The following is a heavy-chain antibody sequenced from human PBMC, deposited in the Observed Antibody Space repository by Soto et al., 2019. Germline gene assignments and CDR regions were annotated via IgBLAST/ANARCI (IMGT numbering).Heavy chain of an antibody. Sequence: QVQLQESGPGLVKPWETLSLTCTVSGGSISSYYWTWIRQPPGKGLEWIAYIYYSGSTTYNPSLKSRVSISVDTSKNQFSLKLSSVTAADTAVYYCARGRAWFDPWGQGTLVTVSS. V-gene: IGHV4-59*01. CDR2: IYYSGST. CDR3: ARGRAWFDP. J-gene: IGHJ5*02. CDR1: GGSISSYY.